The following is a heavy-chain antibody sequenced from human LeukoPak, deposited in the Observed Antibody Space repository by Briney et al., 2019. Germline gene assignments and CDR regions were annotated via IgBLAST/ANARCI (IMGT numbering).Heavy chain of an antibody. D-gene: IGHD1-26*01. CDR3: ARVKVGTTNRFDY. V-gene: IGHV3-48*03. J-gene: IGHJ4*02. Sequence: AGGSLRLSCAASGFTLSNYEMNWVRQAPGKGLEWLSHISSSGSTIYYADSVKGRFTISRDNAENSLYLQMNSLRAEDTALYYCARVKVGTTNRFDYWGQGTLVTVSS. CDR2: ISSSGSTI. CDR1: GFTLSNYE.